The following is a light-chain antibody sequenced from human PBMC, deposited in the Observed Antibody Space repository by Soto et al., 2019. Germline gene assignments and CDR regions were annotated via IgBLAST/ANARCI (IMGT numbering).Light chain of an antibody. CDR1: QSVSSN. Sequence: EILMTQSPATLSVSPGERATLSCRASQSVSSNLAWYQQKPGQAPRLLIYGASTRATGIPARFSGSGSGTEFTLTISSLQSEDFAGYYCQQYNTWPPWTVGQGTKVEIK. V-gene: IGKV3-15*01. CDR3: QQYNTWPPWT. CDR2: GAS. J-gene: IGKJ1*01.